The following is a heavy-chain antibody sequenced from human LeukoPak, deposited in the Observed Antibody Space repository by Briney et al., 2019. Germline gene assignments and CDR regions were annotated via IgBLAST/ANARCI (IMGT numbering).Heavy chain of an antibody. CDR3: ATSATGSYGAFIDY. Sequence: SVKVSCKASGGTFSGYAISWVRQAPGQGLEWMGGIIPIFGTANYAQKFQGRVTITTDESTSTAYMELSSLRSEDTAVYYCATSATGSYGAFIDYWGQGTLVTVSS. V-gene: IGHV1-69*05. D-gene: IGHD1-26*01. CDR1: GGTFSGYA. CDR2: IIPIFGTA. J-gene: IGHJ4*02.